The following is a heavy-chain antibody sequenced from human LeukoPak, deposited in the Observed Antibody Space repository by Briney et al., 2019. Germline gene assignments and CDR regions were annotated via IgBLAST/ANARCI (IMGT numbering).Heavy chain of an antibody. V-gene: IGHV4-59*01. CDR2: IYYSGST. D-gene: IGHD4-23*01. J-gene: IGHJ4*02. Sequence: PSETLSLTCTVSGGSISSYYWSWIRQPPGKGLEWIGYIYYSGSTNYNPSLKSRVTISVDTSKNQFSLKLSSVTAADTAVYYCARAKGGYGGNYYFDYWGQGTLVTVSS. CDR1: GGSISSYY. CDR3: ARAKGGYGGNYYFDY.